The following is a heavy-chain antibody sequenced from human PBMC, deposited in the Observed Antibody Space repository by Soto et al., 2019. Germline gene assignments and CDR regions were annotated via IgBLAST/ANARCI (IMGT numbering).Heavy chain of an antibody. D-gene: IGHD2-21*02. J-gene: IGHJ3*01. V-gene: IGHV3-23*01. CDR1: GFTFGNYA. Sequence: DVQLLESGGGLVQPGGSLRLACAASGFTFGNYAINWVRLAPGKGLEWVSGISGGGGSTYYADSVKGRFTIFRDTSKNTVFLQMNSLRADYTAVYYCAKGFIVGVTVLRPDDAFDVWGQGTMVTVSS. CDR3: AKGFIVGVTVLRPDDAFDV. CDR2: ISGGGGST.